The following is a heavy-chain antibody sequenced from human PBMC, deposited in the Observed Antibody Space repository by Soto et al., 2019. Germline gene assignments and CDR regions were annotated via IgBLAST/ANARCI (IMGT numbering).Heavy chain of an antibody. CDR1: GFTFSSYW. Sequence: PGGSLRLSCAASGFTFSSYWMSWVRQAPGKGLEWVASIKEDGSEKYYLDSVKGRFTISRDNAKESLYLQMNSLRAEDTAMYYCARDGVYTVTTFDYWGQGTLVTVSS. CDR3: ARDGVYTVTTFDY. J-gene: IGHJ4*02. V-gene: IGHV3-7*01. D-gene: IGHD4-17*01. CDR2: IKEDGSEK.